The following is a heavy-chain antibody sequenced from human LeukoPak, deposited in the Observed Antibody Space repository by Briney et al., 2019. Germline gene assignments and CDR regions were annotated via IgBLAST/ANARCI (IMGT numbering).Heavy chain of an antibody. V-gene: IGHV3-23*01. CDR2: ISGSGDNT. D-gene: IGHD5-18*01. J-gene: IGHJ1*01. CDR1: GFTFSNYA. Sequence: GGSLRLSCTASGFTFSNYAMSWVRQAPGKGLEWVLAISGSGDNTYFADSVEGRFPIYHSDNTLHLDMDGLRADDTDICLFLCGEQSYGWCAFHYWGQGTLVCVSS. CDR3: LCGEQSYGWCAFHY.